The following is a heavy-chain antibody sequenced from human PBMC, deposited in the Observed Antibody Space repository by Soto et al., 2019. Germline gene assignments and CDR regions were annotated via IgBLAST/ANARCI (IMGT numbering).Heavy chain of an antibody. D-gene: IGHD1-20*01. CDR3: ATESGRFRGITGTTGGFDI. J-gene: IGHJ3*02. CDR2: FDPEDGKT. CDR1: GYTLTELS. V-gene: IGHV1-24*01. Sequence: ASVKVSCKVSGYTLTELSMHWVRQAPGKGLEWMGGFDPEDGKTIYAQKFQGRVTMTEDTSTDTAYMKLSSLRSEDTAVYYCATESGRFRGITGTTGGFDIWGQGTMVTVSS.